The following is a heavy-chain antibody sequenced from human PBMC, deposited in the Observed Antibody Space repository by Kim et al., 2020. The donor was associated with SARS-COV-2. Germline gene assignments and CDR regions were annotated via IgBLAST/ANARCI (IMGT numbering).Heavy chain of an antibody. CDR1: GFTFSSYS. CDR3: ARENVLLWFGEFVFDAFDI. CDR2: ISSSSSYI. Sequence: GGSLRLSCAASGFTFSSYSMNWVRQAPGKGLEWVSSISSSSSYIYYADSVKGRFTISRDNAKNSLYLQMNSLRAEDTAVYYCARENVLLWFGEFVFDAFDIWGQGTMVTVSS. D-gene: IGHD3-10*01. J-gene: IGHJ3*02. V-gene: IGHV3-21*01.